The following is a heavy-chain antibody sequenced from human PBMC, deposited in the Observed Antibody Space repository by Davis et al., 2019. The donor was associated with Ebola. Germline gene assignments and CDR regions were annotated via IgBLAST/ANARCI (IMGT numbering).Heavy chain of an antibody. D-gene: IGHD2-2*01. J-gene: IGHJ6*02. CDR3: VKDGYCSSSNCHSTGNSHSYSYDLDV. V-gene: IGHV3-9*01. Sequence: PGGSLRLSCVVSGVTFGDFAMHWVRQTPGKGLEWVSGISWNSGSIAYADFVEDRFIITRDNAKNSLFLEMNSLRPEDTALYFCVKDGYCSSSNCHSTGNSHSYSYDLDVWGPGTTVTVSS. CDR2: ISWNSGSI. CDR1: GVTFGDFA.